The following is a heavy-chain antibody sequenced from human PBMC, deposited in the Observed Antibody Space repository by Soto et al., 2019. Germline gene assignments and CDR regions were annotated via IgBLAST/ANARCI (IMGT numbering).Heavy chain of an antibody. Sequence: QVQLVQSGAEVKKPGASVKVSCKASGYTFASYAISWMRQAPGQGLEWMGWISAYNGNTNYAQKLQGRVTMTTDTSTSTAYMXLXXXXXXXXXXXYCARDPPPPDYWGQGTLVTVSS. CDR1: GYTFASYA. D-gene: IGHD2-8*02. CDR2: ISAYNGNT. V-gene: IGHV1-18*01. CDR3: ARDPPPPDY. J-gene: IGHJ4*02.